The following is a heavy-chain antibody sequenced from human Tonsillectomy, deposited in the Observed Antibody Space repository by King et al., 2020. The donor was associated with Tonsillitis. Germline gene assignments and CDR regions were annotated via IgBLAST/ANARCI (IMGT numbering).Heavy chain of an antibody. V-gene: IGHV3-33*05. CDR1: GFTFSSYG. J-gene: IGHJ5*02. CDR2: TAYDGSYK. D-gene: IGHD3-10*01. CDR3: ASEGGVGSGSYHNWLDP. Sequence: VQLVESGGGVAQPGRSLRVSCAASGFTFSSYGMHWVRQAPGKGLEWVAVTAYDGSYKNYADSVKGRFTISRDNSKNTLYLQMNSLRAEDTAVYYCASEGGVGSGSYHNWLDPWGQGTLVTVSS.